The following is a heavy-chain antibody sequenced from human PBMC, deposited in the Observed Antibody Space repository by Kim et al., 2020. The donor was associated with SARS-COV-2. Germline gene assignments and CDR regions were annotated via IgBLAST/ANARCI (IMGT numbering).Heavy chain of an antibody. J-gene: IGHJ6*02. Sequence: SETLSLTCAVYGGSFSGYYWSWIRQPPGKGLEWIGEINHSGSTNYNPSLKSRVTISVDTSKNQFSLKLSSVTAADTAVYYCARGLTRKYYYGMDVWGQGTTVTVSS. CDR1: GGSFSGYY. CDR3: ARGLTRKYYYGMDV. CDR2: INHSGST. V-gene: IGHV4-34*01.